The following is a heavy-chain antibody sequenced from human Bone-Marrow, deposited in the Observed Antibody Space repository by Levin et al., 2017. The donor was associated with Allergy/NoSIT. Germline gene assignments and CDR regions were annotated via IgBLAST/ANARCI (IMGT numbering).Heavy chain of an antibody. CDR1: GFTFNTYA. Sequence: PGGSLRLSCAASGFTFNTYAVNWVRQAPGKGLQWVSAISGSGGSTYYADSVKGRFTISRDNSKNMLYLQMNSLRAEDTAVYYCACCVSYTNGWCNWFDPWGQGTLVTVSS. CDR2: ISGSGGST. V-gene: IGHV3-23*01. CDR3: ACCVSYTNGWCNWFDP. J-gene: IGHJ5*02. D-gene: IGHD2-2*02.